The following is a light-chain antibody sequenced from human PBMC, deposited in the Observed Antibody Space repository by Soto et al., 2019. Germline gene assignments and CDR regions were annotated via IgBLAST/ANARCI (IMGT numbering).Light chain of an antibody. CDR3: QQYYSYPLT. CDR2: GAS. CDR1: QSLSSA. J-gene: IGKJ1*01. V-gene: IGKV3-15*01. Sequence: DIVLTQSPGTLSLYKGQRATLSCRASQSLSSAFLAWYQQKPGQAPRLLIYGASTRATGIPARFSGSGSGTEFTLTISCLQSEDFATYYCQQYYSYPLTFCQVTNVDIK.